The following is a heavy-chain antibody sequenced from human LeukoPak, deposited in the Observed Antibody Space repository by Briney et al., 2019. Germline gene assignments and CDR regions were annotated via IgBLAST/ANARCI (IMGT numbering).Heavy chain of an antibody. V-gene: IGHV3-73*01. J-gene: IGHJ4*02. CDR1: GFTFSGSA. Sequence: GGSLRLSCAASGFTFSGSAMHWVRQASGKGLEWVGRIRSKANSYATAYAASVKGRFTISRDDSKNTAYLQMNSLKTEDTAVYYCANSIGAPGSYVPQFDYWGQGTLVTVSS. D-gene: IGHD1-26*01. CDR3: ANSIGAPGSYVPQFDY. CDR2: IRSKANSYAT.